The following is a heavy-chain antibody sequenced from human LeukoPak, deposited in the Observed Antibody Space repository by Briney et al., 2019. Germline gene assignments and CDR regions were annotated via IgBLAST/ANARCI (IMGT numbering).Heavy chain of an antibody. D-gene: IGHD4-17*01. CDR1: GFTFSNYW. J-gene: IGHJ3*02. CDR3: ARGQVTAVTGLASFDI. CDR2: LNQDASEK. V-gene: IGHV3-7*04. Sequence: GGSLRLSCAASGFTFSNYWMNWIRQAPGKGLEWVANLNQDASEKYYVDSVKGRFTISRDNVKKSLYLQMSSLRAEDTAVYYCARGQVTAVTGLASFDIWGQGTMVTVSS.